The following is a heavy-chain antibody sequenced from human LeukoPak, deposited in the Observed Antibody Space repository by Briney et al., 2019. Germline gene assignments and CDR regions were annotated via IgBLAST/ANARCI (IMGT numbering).Heavy chain of an antibody. D-gene: IGHD1-26*01. CDR2: INPSGGSP. CDR3: ARAQGSYYHYYMDV. CDR1: GYTFTNSY. Sequence: ASVKVSCKASGYTFTNSYIHWVRQAPGQGLEWMGIINPSGGSPNYAQKFQGRVTMTRDMSTSTVNMELSSLRSEDTAVYYCARAQGSYYHYYMDVWGKGTTVTVSS. J-gene: IGHJ6*03. V-gene: IGHV1-46*01.